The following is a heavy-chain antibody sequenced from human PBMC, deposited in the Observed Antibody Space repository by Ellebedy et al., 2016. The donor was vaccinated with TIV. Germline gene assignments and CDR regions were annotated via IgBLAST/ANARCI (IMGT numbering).Heavy chain of an antibody. CDR3: ARCRGSGWYGAQ. J-gene: IGHJ4*02. V-gene: IGHV3-23*01. CDR1: GFTFNDYA. CDR2: ISGGYGDT. D-gene: IGHD6-19*01. Sequence: GESLKIPCAASGFTFNDYAMSWVRQAPGKGLEWVSAISGGYGDTYYADSVKGRFTISRDISKNTLYLQMHSLRAEDTAVYDCARCRGSGWYGAQWGQGTLVTVSS.